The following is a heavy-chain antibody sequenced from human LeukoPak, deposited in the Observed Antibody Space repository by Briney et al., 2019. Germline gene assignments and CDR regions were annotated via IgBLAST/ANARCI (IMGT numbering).Heavy chain of an antibody. J-gene: IGHJ4*02. V-gene: IGHV4-39*01. CDR3: ANIVVALGRQAG. D-gene: IGHD2-15*01. CDR2: IYYSGST. CDR1: GGSISSSSYY. Sequence: SETLSLTCTVSGGSISSSSYYWGWIRQPPGKGLEWIGSIYYSGSTYYNPSLKSRVTISVDTSKNQFSLKLSSVTAADTAVYYCANIVVALGRQAGWGQGTLVTVSS.